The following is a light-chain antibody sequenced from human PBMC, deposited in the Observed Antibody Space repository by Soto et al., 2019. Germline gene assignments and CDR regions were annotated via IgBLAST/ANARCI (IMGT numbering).Light chain of an antibody. CDR3: QQTHTFPWT. CDR2: AAS. Sequence: RRTQSPSSLSASVRDRVTITCRASQIIVSNLNCYQQIPGKAPKLLVFAASSKPLGVPLRFDARGSGTDFSLTIYSLQPEDFVTYYCQQTHTFPWTFGQGTKVDI. V-gene: IGKV1-39*01. J-gene: IGKJ1*01. CDR1: QIIVSN.